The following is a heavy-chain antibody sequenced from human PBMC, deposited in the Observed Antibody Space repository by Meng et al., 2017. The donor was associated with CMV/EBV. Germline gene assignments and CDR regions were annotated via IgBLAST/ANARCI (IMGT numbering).Heavy chain of an antibody. CDR1: GFMFSDYG. J-gene: IGHJ4*02. CDR2: ILKDGSDK. CDR3: VRDGDSSNWPLDY. Sequence: VHLAESGGGGVQPGRSLRLSCAVSGFMFSDYGMHWVRQAPGKAPEWVAFILKDGSDKFYRDSVKGRFTISRDPGKNTLYLQMDSLRPEDTAIYYCVRDGDSSNWPLDYWGQGTLVTVS. V-gene: IGHV3-30*03. D-gene: IGHD6-13*01.